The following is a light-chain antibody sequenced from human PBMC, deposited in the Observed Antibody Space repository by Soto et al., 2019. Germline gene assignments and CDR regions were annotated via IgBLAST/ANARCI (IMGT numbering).Light chain of an antibody. Sequence: EIVLTQSPGTLSLSPGERATLSCRASHTVPSSYLAWYQQRPGQAPRLLIYDASSRATGIPDRFSGSESGTGFTLTISSLEPEDFAVYYCQQYAWSPLTFDQGTRLEIK. CDR3: QQYAWSPLT. V-gene: IGKV3-20*01. CDR1: HTVPSSY. J-gene: IGKJ5*01. CDR2: DAS.